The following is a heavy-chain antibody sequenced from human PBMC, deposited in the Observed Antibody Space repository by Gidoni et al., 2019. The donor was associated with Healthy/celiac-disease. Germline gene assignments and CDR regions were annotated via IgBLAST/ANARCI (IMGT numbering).Heavy chain of an antibody. CDR1: SGSFIGYY. D-gene: IGHD1-26*01. CDR2: INHGGST. J-gene: IGHJ3*01. Sequence: QVQLQQWVAGLLRPSATLSLPCDVSSGSFIGYYWCWIRQPPGKGGEWMGEINHGGSTDYTPSLKRRVTISVDKSKKQFSLKLSSVTAADTAVYYCARRYSGSHYRGTFDVWGQGTMVTVSS. V-gene: IGHV4-34*01. CDR3: ARRYSGSHYRGTFDV.